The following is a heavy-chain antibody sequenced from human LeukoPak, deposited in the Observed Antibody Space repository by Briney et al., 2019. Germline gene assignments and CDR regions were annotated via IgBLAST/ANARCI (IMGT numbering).Heavy chain of an antibody. Sequence: GRSLRLSCAASGFTFSSYAMDWVRQAPGNGLEWVAVISYDGSNEYYADSVKGRFTISRDNSKNTLYLQMNSLRAEDTAVYYCARVVNDFWSPFDYWGQGTLVTVSP. D-gene: IGHD3-3*01. CDR3: ARVVNDFWSPFDY. CDR1: GFTFSSYA. V-gene: IGHV3-30*04. J-gene: IGHJ4*02. CDR2: ISYDGSNE.